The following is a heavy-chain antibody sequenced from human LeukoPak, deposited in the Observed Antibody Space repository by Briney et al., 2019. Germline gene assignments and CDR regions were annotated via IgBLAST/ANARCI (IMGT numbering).Heavy chain of an antibody. Sequence: SETLSLTCTVSGGSISSYYWSWIRQPPGKGLEWIGYIYYSASTNYNPSLKSRVTISVDTSKNQFSLKLSSVTAADTAVYYCARYLRKQLDDYYYYGMDVWGQGTTVTVSS. D-gene: IGHD6-13*01. V-gene: IGHV4-59*01. CDR1: GGSISSYY. CDR3: ARYLRKQLDDYYYYGMDV. CDR2: IYYSAST. J-gene: IGHJ6*02.